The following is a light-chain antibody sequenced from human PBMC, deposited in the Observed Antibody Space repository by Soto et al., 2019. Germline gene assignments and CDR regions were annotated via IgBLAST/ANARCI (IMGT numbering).Light chain of an antibody. CDR1: QSVSSSY. J-gene: IGKJ1*01. CDR3: QQYGSSPWT. Sequence: EIVLTQSPGTLSLSPGERATLSCRASQSVSSSYLAWYQQKPGQAPRLLIYSTSSRAAGIPDRFSGGGSGTDFTLTISRLEPEYFAVYYRQQYGSSPWTFGQGTRVEIK. CDR2: STS. V-gene: IGKV3-20*01.